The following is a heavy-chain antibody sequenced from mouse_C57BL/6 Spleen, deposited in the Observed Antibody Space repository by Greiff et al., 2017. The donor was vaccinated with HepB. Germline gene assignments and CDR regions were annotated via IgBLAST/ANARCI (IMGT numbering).Heavy chain of an antibody. Sequence: QVQLQQPGPELVKPGASVKLSCKASGYTFTSYWMHWVKQRPGQGLEWIGNINPSNGGTNYNEKFKSKATLTVDKSSSTAYMQLSSLTAEDSAVYYCARQPYSYYGSWFAYWGQGTLVTVSA. V-gene: IGHV1-53*01. CDR2: INPSNGGT. J-gene: IGHJ3*01. CDR1: GYTFTSYW. D-gene: IGHD2-9*01. CDR3: ARQPYSYYGSWFAY.